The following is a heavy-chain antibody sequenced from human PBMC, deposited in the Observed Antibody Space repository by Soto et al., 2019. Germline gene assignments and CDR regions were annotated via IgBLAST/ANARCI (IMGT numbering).Heavy chain of an antibody. D-gene: IGHD2-15*01. J-gene: IGHJ4*02. CDR1: GYTFTGYY. Sequence: ASVKVSCKASGYTFTGYYMHWVRQAPGQGLEWMGWINPNSGGTNYAQKFQGWVTMTRDTSISTAYMELSRLRSDDTAVYYCARRAGYCSGGSCYTTDYWGRGTLVTVSS. V-gene: IGHV1-2*04. CDR2: INPNSGGT. CDR3: ARRAGYCSGGSCYTTDY.